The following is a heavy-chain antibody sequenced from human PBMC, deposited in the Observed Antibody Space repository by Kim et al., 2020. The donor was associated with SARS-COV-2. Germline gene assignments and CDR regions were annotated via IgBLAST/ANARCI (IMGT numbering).Heavy chain of an antibody. CDR1: GGSISSYY. V-gene: IGHV4-59*08. Sequence: SETLSLTCTVSGGSISSYYWSWIRQPPGKGLEWIGYIYYSGSTNYNPSLKSRVTISVDTSKNQFSLKLSSVTAADTAVYYCARLGYCSGGSCSYDAFDIWGQGTMVTVSS. CDR2: IYYSGST. D-gene: IGHD2-15*01. J-gene: IGHJ3*02. CDR3: ARLGYCSGGSCSYDAFDI.